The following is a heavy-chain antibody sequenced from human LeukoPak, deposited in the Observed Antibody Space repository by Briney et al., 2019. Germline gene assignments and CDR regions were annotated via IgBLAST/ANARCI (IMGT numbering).Heavy chain of an antibody. J-gene: IGHJ4*02. CDR3: ARFVEMATIGWDFRFDY. CDR2: IYYSGST. D-gene: IGHD5-24*01. V-gene: IGHV4-31*03. CDR1: GGSISSGGYY. Sequence: TSETLSLTCTVSGGSISSGGYYWSWIRQHPGKGLEWIGYIYYSGSTYYNPSLKSRVTISVDTSKNQFSLKLSSVTAADTAVYYCARFVEMATIGWDFRFDYWGQGTLVTVSS.